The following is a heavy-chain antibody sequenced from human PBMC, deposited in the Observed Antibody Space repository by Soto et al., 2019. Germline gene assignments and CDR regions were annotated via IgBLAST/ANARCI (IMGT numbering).Heavy chain of an antibody. CDR1: GGTFSSYA. CDR2: IIPIFGTA. J-gene: IGHJ6*02. Sequence: SVKVSCKASGGTFSSYAISWVRQAPGQGLEWMGGIIPIFGTANYAQKFQGRVTITADKSTSTAYMELSSLRSEDAAVYYCARDGRDDFWTGWGMDVWGQGTTVTVSS. CDR3: ARDGRDDFWTGWGMDV. V-gene: IGHV1-69*06. D-gene: IGHD3-3*01.